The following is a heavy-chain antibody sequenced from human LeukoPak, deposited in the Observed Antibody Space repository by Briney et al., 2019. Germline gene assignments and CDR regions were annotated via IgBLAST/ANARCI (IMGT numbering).Heavy chain of an antibody. J-gene: IGHJ4*02. CDR2: ITGTGGST. D-gene: IGHD2-21*01. CDR1: GFTFSIYA. V-gene: IGHV3-23*01. Sequence: GGSLRLSCAASGFTFSIYAMSWVRQAPGKGLEWVSAITGTGGSTYYADSVKGRFTISRDNSKNTLYLQMNSLRAEDTALYYCAKDVVLVLAGTGAFDSWGQGTLVTVSS. CDR3: AKDVVLVLAGTGAFDS.